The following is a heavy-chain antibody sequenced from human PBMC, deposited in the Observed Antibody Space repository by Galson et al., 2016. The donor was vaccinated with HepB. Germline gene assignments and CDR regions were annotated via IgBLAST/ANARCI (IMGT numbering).Heavy chain of an antibody. D-gene: IGHD1-14*01. J-gene: IGHJ4*02. Sequence: SLRLSCAASGFTLSSYWMHWVRQDPGKGLVWVSRISTDGSSTSYADSVKGRFTISRDNAKNTLYLQMNSLRAEGTAVYYCARAPPLPTTVGGYDSWGQGTVVTVSS. CDR1: GFTLSSYW. CDR3: ARAPPLPTTVGGYDS. CDR2: ISTDGSST. V-gene: IGHV3-74*01.